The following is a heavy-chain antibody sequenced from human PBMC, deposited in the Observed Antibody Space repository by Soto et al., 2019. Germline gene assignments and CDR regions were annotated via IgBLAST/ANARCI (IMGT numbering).Heavy chain of an antibody. CDR1: GGSLNYSSYY. CDR2: IFYTGTT. J-gene: IGHJ5*02. Sequence: XTLSLTCSVSGGSLNYSSYYWGWIRQPPGRGLEWVGGIFYTGTTYYSPYLKDRVTISVDTSKNSFSLNTTSVTASDTAVYFCARLVVVAPVANAWGQGTLVTVSS. D-gene: IGHD2-2*01. V-gene: IGHV4-39*02. CDR3: ARLVVVAPVANA.